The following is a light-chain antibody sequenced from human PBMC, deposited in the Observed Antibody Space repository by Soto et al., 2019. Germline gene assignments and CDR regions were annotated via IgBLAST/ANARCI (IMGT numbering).Light chain of an antibody. CDR1: QNVNNN. CDR2: GVS. J-gene: IGKJ5*01. Sequence: EIVMTQSPVTLSMSPGERAALSCRASQNVNNNLAWYQQKPGKAPRLLVYGVSARGTGVPARFSGSGSATEFTFTIRSLQSEDFAVYYCQQYSKWPPTFGRGTRLEI. CDR3: QQYSKWPPT. V-gene: IGKV3-15*01.